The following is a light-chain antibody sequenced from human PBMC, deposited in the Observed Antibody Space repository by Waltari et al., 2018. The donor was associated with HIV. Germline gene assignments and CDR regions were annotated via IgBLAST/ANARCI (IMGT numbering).Light chain of an antibody. CDR2: GNH. J-gene: IGLJ3*02. Sequence: QSVLTQPPSASGTPGQRVTISCSGSSSNIGTKTVTWYQQLPGSAPKFLMYGNHVGPSGVPDLFSGSKSGTSASLAISGLRSEDEADYYCAAWDDSLNAWVFGGGTKVTVL. CDR3: AAWDDSLNAWV. V-gene: IGLV1-44*01. CDR1: SSNIGTKT.